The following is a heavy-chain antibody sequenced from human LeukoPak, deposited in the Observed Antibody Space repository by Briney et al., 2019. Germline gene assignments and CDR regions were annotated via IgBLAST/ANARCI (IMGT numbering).Heavy chain of an antibody. D-gene: IGHD1-26*01. J-gene: IGHJ4*02. Sequence: GSLRLSCAASGFTFSSYAMHWVRQAPGKGLEWVAVISYDGSNKYYADSVKGRFTISRDNSKNTLYLQMNSLRAEDTAVYYCARERSPVVGATGYFDYWGQGTLVTVSS. CDR2: ISYDGSNK. V-gene: IGHV3-30-3*01. CDR1: GFTFSSYA. CDR3: ARERSPVVGATGYFDY.